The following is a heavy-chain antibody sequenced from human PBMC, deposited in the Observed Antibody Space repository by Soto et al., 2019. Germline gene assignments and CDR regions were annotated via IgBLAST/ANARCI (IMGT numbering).Heavy chain of an antibody. D-gene: IGHD3-3*01. V-gene: IGHV3-23*01. CDR2: ISGSGGST. J-gene: IGHJ4*02. CDR1: GLTFSSYA. Sequence: GGSLRLSCAASGLTFSSYAMSWVRQAPGKGLEWVSAISGSGGSTYYADSVKGRFTISRDNSKNTLYLQMNSLRAEDTAVYYCAKDQISGITIFGVVILPNYFDYWGQGTLVTVSS. CDR3: AKDQISGITIFGVVILPNYFDY.